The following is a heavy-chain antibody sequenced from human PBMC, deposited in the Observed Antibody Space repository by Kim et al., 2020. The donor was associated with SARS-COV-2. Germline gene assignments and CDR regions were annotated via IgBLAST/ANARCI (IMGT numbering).Heavy chain of an antibody. CDR1: RFIFSDYS. V-gene: IGHV3-11*05. CDR2: IDNIYGST. CDR3: ARDPQRRDAYNHDY. D-gene: IGHD1-1*01. J-gene: IGHJ4*02. Sequence: GGSLRLSCSVSRFIFSDYSMSWIRQAPGKGLEWIAHIDNIYGSTNYADSVKGRFTISRDNAKNSLYLKMNSLTPDDTAVYHCARDPQRRDAYNHDYWGQGTLVTVSS.